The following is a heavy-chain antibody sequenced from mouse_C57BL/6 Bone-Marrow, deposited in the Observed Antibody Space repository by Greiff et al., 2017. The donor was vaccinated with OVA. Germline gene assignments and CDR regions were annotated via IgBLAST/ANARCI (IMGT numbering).Heavy chain of an antibody. CDR2: IYPRSGNT. CDR3: AINWGYYYAMDY. D-gene: IGHD4-1*01. V-gene: IGHV1-81*01. Sequence: VQLQESGAELARPGASVKLSCKASGYTFTSYGISWVKQRTGQGLEWIGEIYPRSGNTYYNEKFKGKATLTADKSSSTAYMELRSLTSEDSAVYFCAINWGYYYAMDYWGQGTSVTVSS. CDR1: GYTFTSYG. J-gene: IGHJ4*01.